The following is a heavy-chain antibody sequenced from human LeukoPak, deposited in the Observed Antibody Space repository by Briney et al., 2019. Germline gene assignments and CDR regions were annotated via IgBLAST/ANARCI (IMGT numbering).Heavy chain of an antibody. Sequence: PGGSLRLSCAASGFTFSNAWMSWVRQAPGKGLEWVGRIKSKTDGGTTDYAAPVKGRFTISRDDSKNTLYLQMNSLKTEDTAVYYCTTPNSNYDSSGYLARDLSHFDYWGQGTLVTVSS. D-gene: IGHD3-22*01. CDR1: GFTFSNAW. J-gene: IGHJ4*02. CDR3: TTPNSNYDSSGYLARDLSHFDY. V-gene: IGHV3-15*01. CDR2: IKSKTDGGTT.